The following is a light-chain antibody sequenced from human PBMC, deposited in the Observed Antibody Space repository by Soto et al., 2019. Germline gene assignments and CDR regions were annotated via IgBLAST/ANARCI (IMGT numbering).Light chain of an antibody. CDR1: QTVDRY. Sequence: EVVLTQSPDTLSLSPGETATLSCRASQTVDRYVAWYQQKVGQAPRLLIYVAYTRATGVGARFSGSRSGTDFTLTISSLEPEDFAVYFCHQRNKFGQGTRLEI. J-gene: IGKJ5*01. CDR3: HQRNK. V-gene: IGKV3-11*01. CDR2: VAY.